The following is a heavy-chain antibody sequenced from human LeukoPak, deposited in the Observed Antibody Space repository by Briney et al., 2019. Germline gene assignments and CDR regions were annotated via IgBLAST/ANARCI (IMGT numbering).Heavy chain of an antibody. V-gene: IGHV1-18*01. J-gene: IGHJ5*02. CDR2: ISAYNGNT. Sequence: ASVKVSCKASGYTFTSYGISWVRQAPGQGLEWMGWISAYNGNTNYAQKLQGRVTMTTDTSTSTAYMELRSLRSDDTAVYYCARDSPTHYDFWSGYYTGWFDPWGQGTLVTVSS. D-gene: IGHD3-3*01. CDR3: ARDSPTHYDFWSGYYTGWFDP. CDR1: GYTFTSYG.